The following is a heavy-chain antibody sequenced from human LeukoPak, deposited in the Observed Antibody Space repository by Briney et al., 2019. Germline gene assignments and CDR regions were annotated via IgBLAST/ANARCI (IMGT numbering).Heavy chain of an antibody. CDR2: IYYSGST. CDR3: ARVGYSGYENLVFWFDP. Sequence: SETLSLTCTVSGGSISSYYWSWIRQPPGKGLEWIGYIYYSGSTYYNPSLKSRVTISVDTSKNQFSLKLSSVTAADTAVYYCARVGYSGYENLVFWFDPWGQGTLVTVSS. V-gene: IGHV4-30-4*08. J-gene: IGHJ5*02. CDR1: GGSISSYY. D-gene: IGHD5-12*01.